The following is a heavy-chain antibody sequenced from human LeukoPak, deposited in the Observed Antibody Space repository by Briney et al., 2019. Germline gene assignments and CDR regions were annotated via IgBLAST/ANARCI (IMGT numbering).Heavy chain of an antibody. CDR2: INPNSGGI. D-gene: IGHD2-15*01. CDR1: GYIFTGNY. J-gene: IGHJ5*02. CDR3: ARDIGS. Sequence: GASVKVSCKASGYIFTGNYMHWVRQAPGQGLEWMGWINPNSGGINYAQKFQGRVTMTRDTSISTAYMELSRLRSDDTAVYYCARDIGSWGQGTLVTVSS. V-gene: IGHV1-2*02.